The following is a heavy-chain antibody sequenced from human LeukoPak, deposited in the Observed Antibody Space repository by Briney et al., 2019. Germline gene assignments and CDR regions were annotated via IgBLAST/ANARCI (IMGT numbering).Heavy chain of an antibody. CDR3: AKDKEGITMIVVVIGFDY. CDR2: ISGSGGST. Sequence: GGSLRLSCAASGFTFSSYAMSWVRQAPGKGLEWVSAISGSGGSTYYADSVKGRFTISRDNSKITLYLQMNSLRAEDTAVYYCAKDKEGITMIVVVIGFDYWGQGTLVTVSS. V-gene: IGHV3-23*01. CDR1: GFTFSSYA. D-gene: IGHD3-22*01. J-gene: IGHJ4*02.